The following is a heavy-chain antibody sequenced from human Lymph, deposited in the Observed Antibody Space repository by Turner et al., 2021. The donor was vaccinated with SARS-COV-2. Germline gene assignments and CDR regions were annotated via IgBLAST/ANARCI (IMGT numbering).Heavy chain of an antibody. J-gene: IGHJ5*02. V-gene: IGHV4-39*01. CDR3: ASNYDILTGYYTRNWFDP. CDR2: IYYSGST. CDR1: GGSISSSRYS. D-gene: IGHD3-9*01. Sequence: LQLQESGPGLVKPSETLSLTRPVSGGSISSSRYSWGWIRQPPGKGLEWIGSIYYSGSTYYNPPHKSRVTISVDTSKNQFSLKLSSVTAADTAVYYCASNYDILTGYYTRNWFDPWGQGTLVTVSS.